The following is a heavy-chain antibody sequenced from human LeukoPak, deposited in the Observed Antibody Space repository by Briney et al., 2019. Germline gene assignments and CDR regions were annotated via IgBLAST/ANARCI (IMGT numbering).Heavy chain of an antibody. CDR3: ARGLGWELLSSDYYYYGMDV. D-gene: IGHD1-26*01. V-gene: IGHV3-48*02. CDR2: ISSSSDSI. Sequence: GGSLRLSCAASGFTFSSYGMNWVRQAPGKRLDWVSYISSSSDSIYYADSVKGRFTISRDNAENSLYLQMNSLRDEDTAVYYCARGLGWELLSSDYYYYGMDVWGQGTTVTVSS. J-gene: IGHJ6*02. CDR1: GFTFSSYG.